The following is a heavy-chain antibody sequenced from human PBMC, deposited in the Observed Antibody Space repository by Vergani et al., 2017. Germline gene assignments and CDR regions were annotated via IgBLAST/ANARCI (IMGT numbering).Heavy chain of an antibody. V-gene: IGHV4-30-4*01. D-gene: IGHD3-10*01. CDR3: ARVGSFRRGPDY. CDR2: THYSGST. CDR1: GGSISSGDYS. J-gene: IGHJ4*02. Sequence: QVQLQESGPGLVKPSQTLSLTCTVPGGSISSGDYSWSWIRQPPGKGLEWIGYTHYSGSTYDNPSPKSRVTISVDTSKNQFSLKLSSVTAADTAVYYCARVGSFRRGPDYGGQGTLVTVSS.